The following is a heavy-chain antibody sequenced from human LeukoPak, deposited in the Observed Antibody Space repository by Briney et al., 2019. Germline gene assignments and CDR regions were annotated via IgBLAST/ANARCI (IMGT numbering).Heavy chain of an antibody. Sequence: GESLKISCKGSGYSFTSYWIGWVRQMPGKGLEWMGIIYPGDSDTRYSPSFRGQVTISADKSISTAYLQWSSLKASDTAMYYCARPSGYSGFDLNFDYWGQGTLVTVSS. CDR2: IYPGDSDT. CDR3: ARPSGYSGFDLNFDY. V-gene: IGHV5-51*01. J-gene: IGHJ4*02. D-gene: IGHD5-12*01. CDR1: GYSFTSYW.